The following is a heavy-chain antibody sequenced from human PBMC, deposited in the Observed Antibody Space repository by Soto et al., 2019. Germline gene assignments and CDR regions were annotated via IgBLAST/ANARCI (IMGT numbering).Heavy chain of an antibody. D-gene: IGHD2-21*01. J-gene: IGHJ4*02. CDR1: GGSVSSGGFS. V-gene: IGHV4-30-2*01. CDR3: ARGGDYYFES. Sequence: QLQLQESGSGLVKPSQTLSLTCAVSGGSVSSGGFSWSWIRQPPGRGLEWICYIYPSGTTYYSPSLKNRVTISLDRSKNHFSLKLTSVTAAYTAVYVCARGGDYYFESWGQGTLVTVSS. CDR2: IYPSGTT.